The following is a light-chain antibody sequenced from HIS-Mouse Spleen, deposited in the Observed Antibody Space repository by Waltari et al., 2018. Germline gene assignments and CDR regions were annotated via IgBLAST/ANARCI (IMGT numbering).Light chain of an antibody. V-gene: IGLV3-10*01. Sequence: SYELTQPPSVSVSPGQTARITCSGDALPTKYPYWSQQKSGQAPVLVIYEDSKRPSGIPERFSGSSSGTMATLTISGAQVEDEADYYCYSTDSSGNHRVFGGGTKLTVL. CDR2: EDS. J-gene: IGLJ2*01. CDR3: YSTDSSGNHRV. CDR1: ALPTKY.